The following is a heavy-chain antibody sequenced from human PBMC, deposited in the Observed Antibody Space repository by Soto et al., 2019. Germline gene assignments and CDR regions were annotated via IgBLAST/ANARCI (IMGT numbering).Heavy chain of an antibody. CDR2: IIPIFGTA. CDR1: GGTFSSYA. D-gene: IGHD3-22*01. Sequence: QVQLVQSGAEVKKPGSPVKVSCKASGGTFSSYAISWVRQAPGQGLEWMGGIIPIFGTANYAQKFQGRVTITADESTSTAYMELSSLRSEDTALYYCARDYYDSSGYYYSAFDIWGQGTMVTVSS. CDR3: ARDYYDSSGYYYSAFDI. V-gene: IGHV1-69*12. J-gene: IGHJ3*02.